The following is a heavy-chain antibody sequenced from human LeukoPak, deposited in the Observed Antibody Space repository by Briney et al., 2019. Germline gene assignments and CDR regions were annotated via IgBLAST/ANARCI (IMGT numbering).Heavy chain of an antibody. CDR3: ARGAQLTDS. D-gene: IGHD6-13*01. Sequence: GRSLRLSCAASGFSFTNYRVHWVRQAPGKGLEYVSGIGPDGGTTYYANSVKGRFTISRDNSKNMLYLQMASLTADDMAVYYCARGAQLTDSWGQGTLVTVSS. CDR1: GFSFTNYR. CDR2: IGPDGGTT. J-gene: IGHJ5*01. V-gene: IGHV3-64*01.